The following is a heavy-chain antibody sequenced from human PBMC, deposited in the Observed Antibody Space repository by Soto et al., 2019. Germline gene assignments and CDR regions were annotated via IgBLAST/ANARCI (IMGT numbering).Heavy chain of an antibody. J-gene: IGHJ6*02. Sequence: PQSLSLTCTVSGGSLSSSSYDWGWLLQPPGKGLEWIGRIYYSRSTYCNSSPKSRVTISVDTSKNQFSLKLSSVTAADTSVYYCARAIWLWLESSPYGMDVWGQGTTVTVS. CDR3: ARAIWLWLESSPYGMDV. CDR2: IYYSRST. D-gene: IGHD5-18*01. CDR1: GGSLSSSSYD. V-gene: IGHV4-39*01.